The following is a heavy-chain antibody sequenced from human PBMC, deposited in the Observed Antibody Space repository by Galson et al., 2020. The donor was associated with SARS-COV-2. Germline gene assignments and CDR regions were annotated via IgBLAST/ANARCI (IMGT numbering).Heavy chain of an antibody. J-gene: IGHJ4*02. CDR3: ARWASVGATADY. D-gene: IGHD1-26*01. CDR2: ISSSSSYI. V-gene: IGHV3-21*01. Sequence: GESLKISCAASGFTFSSYSMNWVRQAPGKGLEWVSSISSSSSYIYYADSVKGRFTISRDNAKNSLYLQMNSLRAKDTAVYYCARWASVGATADYWGQGTLVTVSS. CDR1: GFTFSSYS.